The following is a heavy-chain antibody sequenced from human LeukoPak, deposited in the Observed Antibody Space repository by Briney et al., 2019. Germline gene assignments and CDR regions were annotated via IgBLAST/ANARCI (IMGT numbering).Heavy chain of an antibody. CDR1: GFIFNNYA. CDR3: VGDNYGMGV. V-gene: IGHV3-64D*06. Sequence: GGSLRLSCSASGFIFNNYAMYWVRQAPGKELELLSVTHGNGGNTQFADSVKDRFSISRDYSKNILYLQLSSLRVEDTAVYYCVGDNYGMGVWGQGTTVTVSS. J-gene: IGHJ6*02. CDR2: THGNGGNT. D-gene: IGHD2-15*01.